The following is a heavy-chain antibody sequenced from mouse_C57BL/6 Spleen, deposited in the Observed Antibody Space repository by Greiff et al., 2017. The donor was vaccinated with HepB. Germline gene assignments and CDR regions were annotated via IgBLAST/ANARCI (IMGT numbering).Heavy chain of an antibody. CDR2: IDPSDSET. CDR1: GYTFTSYW. CDR3: ARFYGNHGGFAY. V-gene: IGHV1-52*01. Sequence: QVQLQQPGAELVRPGSSVKLSCKASGYTFTSYWMHWVKQRPIQGLEWIGNIDPSDSETHYNQKFKDKATLTVDKSSSTAYMQLSSLTSEDSAVYYCARFYGNHGGFAYWGQGTLVTVSA. D-gene: IGHD2-1*01. J-gene: IGHJ3*01.